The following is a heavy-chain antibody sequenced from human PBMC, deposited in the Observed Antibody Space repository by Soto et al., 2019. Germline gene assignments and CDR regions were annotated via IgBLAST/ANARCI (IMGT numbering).Heavy chain of an antibody. D-gene: IGHD4-17*01. Sequence: QVRLEESGPGLVKPSETLSLICSVSGGSVNNANYFWNWIRHHPENGLEWIGYIYYSGSTRYNPSFKSRVTLSIDTSKNQFSLSLNSMTVADTAVYFCARDADYGGSRGGMDVWGRGTTVTVSS. CDR1: GGSVNNANYF. J-gene: IGHJ6*02. CDR3: ARDADYGGSRGGMDV. CDR2: IYYSGST. V-gene: IGHV4-31*03.